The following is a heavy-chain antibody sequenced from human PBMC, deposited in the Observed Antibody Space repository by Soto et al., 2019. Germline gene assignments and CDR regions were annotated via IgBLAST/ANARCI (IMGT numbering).Heavy chain of an antibody. CDR2: ISSSGDDT. V-gene: IGHV3-23*01. Sequence: EVQLLESGGGLVQPGGSLRLSCAASGFSFNSHVMTWVRQAPGKGLEWVASISSSGDDTFYADSVKGRFTISRDNSKNTLYLHINSLRAEDTAHYFCARDRIPEILVVLTDQPSAFDFGGPGTRGTVSA. D-gene: IGHD3-22*01. CDR3: ARDRIPEILVVLTDQPSAFDF. J-gene: IGHJ4*02. CDR1: GFSFNSHV.